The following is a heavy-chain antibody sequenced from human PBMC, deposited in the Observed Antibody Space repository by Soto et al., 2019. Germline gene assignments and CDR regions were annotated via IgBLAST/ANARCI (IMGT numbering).Heavy chain of an antibody. CDR3: ARHHVRGRTIAGAAEF. CDR2: FNHSGDT. J-gene: IGHJ4*02. D-gene: IGHD1-26*01. Sequence: SETLSLTCAVYGGSLSGYYWSWIRQPPGKALEWIGGFNHSGDTNYNPSLKSRVTISVDTSKNQLFLNLSSVTAADTAMYYCARHHVRGRTIAGAAEFWGQGTLVTVSS. CDR1: GGSLSGYY. V-gene: IGHV4-34*01.